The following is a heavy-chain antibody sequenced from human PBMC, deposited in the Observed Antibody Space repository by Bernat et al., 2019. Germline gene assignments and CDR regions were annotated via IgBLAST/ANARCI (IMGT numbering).Heavy chain of an antibody. Sequence: QVQLVESGGGVVQPGRSLRLSCAASGFTFSSYAMHWVRQAPGKGLEWVAVISYDGSNKYYADSVKGRFTISRDNSKNTLYLQMNSLRAEDTAVYYCARDTGYSSSWYSLPCYYYCGMDVWGQGTTVTVSS. V-gene: IGHV3-30-3*01. CDR2: ISYDGSNK. CDR1: GFTFSSYA. D-gene: IGHD6-13*01. J-gene: IGHJ6*02. CDR3: ARDTGYSSSWYSLPCYYYCGMDV.